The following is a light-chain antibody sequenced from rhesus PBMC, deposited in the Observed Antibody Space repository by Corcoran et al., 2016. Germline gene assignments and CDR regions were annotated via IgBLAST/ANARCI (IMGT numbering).Light chain of an antibody. Sequence: EIVMTQSPATLALSPGERATLPCWASQNVSSYLAWYQQKPGQAPRLLIYGASSRATGIPDRFSGSGSGTEFTLTISNLGPEDVGVYFCLQSSNWPYSFGQGSKLGI. J-gene: IGKJ2*01. CDR1: QNVSSY. V-gene: IGKV3-24*04. CDR3: LQSSNWPYS. CDR2: GAS.